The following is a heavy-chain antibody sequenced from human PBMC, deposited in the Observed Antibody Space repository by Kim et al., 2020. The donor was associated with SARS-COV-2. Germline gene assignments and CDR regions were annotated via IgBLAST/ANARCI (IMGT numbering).Heavy chain of an antibody. CDR2: ISGSGGST. J-gene: IGHJ1*01. CDR1: GFTFSSYA. V-gene: IGHV3-23*01. Sequence: GGSLRLSCAASGFTFSSYAMSWVRQAPGKGLEWVSAISGSGGSTYYADSVKGRFTISRDNSKNTLYLQMNSLRAEDTAVYYCAKDQAYRVRYAEYFQHWGQGTLVTVSS. CDR3: AKDQAYRVRYAEYFQH. D-gene: IGHD1-26*01.